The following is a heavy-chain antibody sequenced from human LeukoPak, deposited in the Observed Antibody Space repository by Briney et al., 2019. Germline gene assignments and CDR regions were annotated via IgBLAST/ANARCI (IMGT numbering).Heavy chain of an antibody. V-gene: IGHV4-39*01. D-gene: IGHD3-22*01. CDR3: AAGLSDTMIVVVIFDY. J-gene: IGHJ4*02. Sequence: SETLSLTCTVSGGSISSSSYYWGWIRQPPGKGLEWIGSIYYSGSTYYNPSLKSRVTISVDTSKNQFSLKLSSVTAADTAVYYCAAGLSDTMIVVVIFDYWGQGTLVTVSS. CDR2: IYYSGST. CDR1: GGSISSSSYY.